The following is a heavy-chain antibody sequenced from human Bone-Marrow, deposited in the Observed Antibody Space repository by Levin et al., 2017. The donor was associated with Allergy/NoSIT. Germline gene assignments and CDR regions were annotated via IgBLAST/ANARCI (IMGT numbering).Heavy chain of an antibody. CDR1: GFVVSSNY. CDR2: IYSSGSS. CDR3: GGVMTAIMAIDI. D-gene: IGHD2-21*02. J-gene: IGHJ3*02. V-gene: IGHV3-53*01. Sequence: GGSLRLSCAASGFVVSSNYMTWVRQAPGKGLEWVSIIYSSGSSFYADSVKGRFIISRDISKNTVFLQMNSLRGEDAAVYYCGGVMTAIMAIDIWGQGTMVTVSS.